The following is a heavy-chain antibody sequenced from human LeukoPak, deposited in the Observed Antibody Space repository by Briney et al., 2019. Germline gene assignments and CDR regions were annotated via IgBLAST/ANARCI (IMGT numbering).Heavy chain of an antibody. D-gene: IGHD3-10*01. CDR1: GGSINGYY. CDR3: ARHYNSGTYPIDY. J-gene: IGHJ4*02. V-gene: IGHV4-59*01. CDR2: IYSDGGSA. Sequence: PSETLSLTCSVSGGSINGYYWSWIRQPPGKTLEYIGYIYSDGGSANCNPSLKSRVTMSVDTSKNQFSLKLSSVTAADTALYYCARHYNSGTYPIDYWGRGTLVTVSS.